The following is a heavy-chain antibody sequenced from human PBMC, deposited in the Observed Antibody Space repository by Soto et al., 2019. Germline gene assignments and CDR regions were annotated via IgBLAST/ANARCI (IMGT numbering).Heavy chain of an antibody. CDR2: IYPGDSDT. D-gene: IGHD6-13*01. Sequence: GESLKISCKGSGYSFTSYWIGWVRQMPGKGLERMGIIYPGDSDTRYSPSFQGQVTISADKSISTAYLQWSSLKASDTAMYYCARLGRGIAAAGYIHQDNWFDPWGQGTLVTVSS. V-gene: IGHV5-51*01. CDR3: ARLGRGIAAAGYIHQDNWFDP. J-gene: IGHJ5*02. CDR1: GYSFTSYW.